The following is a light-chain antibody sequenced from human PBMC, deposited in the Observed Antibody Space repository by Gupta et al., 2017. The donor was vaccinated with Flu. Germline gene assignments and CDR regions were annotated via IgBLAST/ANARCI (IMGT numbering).Light chain of an antibody. J-gene: IGKJ4*01. Sequence: ATLSVSPGERVTLSCRASQSIGDSVAWYQQHPGQAPRLLIYAASTRATGIPARFSGGGYGTDFTLTISSRQSEDFAVYHCQHYDNWPPFSFGGGTKVEIK. V-gene: IGKV3-15*01. CDR3: QHYDNWPPFS. CDR2: AAS. CDR1: QSIGDS.